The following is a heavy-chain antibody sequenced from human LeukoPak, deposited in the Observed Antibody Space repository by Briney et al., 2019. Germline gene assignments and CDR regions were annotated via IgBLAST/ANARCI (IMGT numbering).Heavy chain of an antibody. V-gene: IGHV4-39*07. CDR1: GGSISGSSYY. J-gene: IGHJ3*02. D-gene: IGHD2-21*02. Sequence: SETLSLTCTVSGGSISGSSYYWGWIRQPPGKGLEWIGSIYYSGSTYYNPSLKSRVTISVDTSKNEFSLKLNSVTAADTAVYYCARVRHIVVVTAREADGFDIWGQGTMVTVSS. CDR2: IYYSGST. CDR3: ARVRHIVVVTAREADGFDI.